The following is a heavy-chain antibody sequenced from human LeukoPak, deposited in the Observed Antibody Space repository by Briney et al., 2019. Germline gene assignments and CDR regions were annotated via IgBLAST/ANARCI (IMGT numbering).Heavy chain of an antibody. CDR1: GGSISSGGYY. J-gene: IGHJ4*02. D-gene: IGHD2-2*01. CDR3: ASTRKTYCSSTTCAAPDY. CDR2: IYYSGST. Sequence: PSETLPLTCTVSGGSISSGGYYWSWLRQPPGKGLEWIGYIYYSGSTNYNPSLKSRVTISVDTSKNQFSLKLSTVTAADTAVYYCASTRKTYCSSTTCAAPDYWGQGTLVTVSS. V-gene: IGHV4-61*08.